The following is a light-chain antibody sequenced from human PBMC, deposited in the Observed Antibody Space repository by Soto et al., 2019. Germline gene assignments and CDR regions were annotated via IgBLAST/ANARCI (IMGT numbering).Light chain of an antibody. Sequence: EIVMTQSPATLSVSPGERATLSCRASQSVSSNLAWYQQKPGQAPRLLIYGASTRATGIPARFSGSGSGTEFTLTISSLQSEDFAVYCCQQYNNWLTWMFGQGTKVDIK. V-gene: IGKV3-15*01. J-gene: IGKJ1*01. CDR2: GAS. CDR3: QQYNNWLTWM. CDR1: QSVSSN.